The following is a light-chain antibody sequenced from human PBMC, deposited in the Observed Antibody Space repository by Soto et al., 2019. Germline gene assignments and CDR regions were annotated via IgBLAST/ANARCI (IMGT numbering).Light chain of an antibody. CDR3: QHYNDRPPWT. CDR1: QSINTN. CDR2: GAS. J-gene: IGKJ1*01. Sequence: IVMTQSPATLSVSPGERATLSCRASQSINTNFAWFQQQPGRAPRLLIFGASTRATDIPARFSGSGSGTEFTLTISTLQSEDFAVYYCQHYNDRPPWTFGQGTKVDIK. V-gene: IGKV3-15*01.